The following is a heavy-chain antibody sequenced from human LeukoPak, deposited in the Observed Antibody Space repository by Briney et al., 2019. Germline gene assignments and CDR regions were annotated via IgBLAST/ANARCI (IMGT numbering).Heavy chain of an antibody. D-gene: IGHD2-8*02. Sequence: GGSLRLSCAASGFTFSSYPMSWVRQAPGKGLEWVSAISGSGGSTYYADSVKGRFTISRDNSKNTLYLQMNSLRAEDTAVYYCAKVSTGAVLARRKTNWYFDLWGRGTLVTVSS. CDR1: GFTFSSYP. CDR3: AKVSTGAVLARRKTNWYFDL. CDR2: ISGSGGST. V-gene: IGHV3-23*01. J-gene: IGHJ2*01.